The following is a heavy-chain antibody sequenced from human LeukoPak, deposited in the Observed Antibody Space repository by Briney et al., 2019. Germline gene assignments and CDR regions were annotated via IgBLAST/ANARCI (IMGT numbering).Heavy chain of an antibody. V-gene: IGHV4-4*09. CDR3: ARRPGSASWGYFDS. CDR1: GGSISSYY. CDR2: IYTSGGT. Sequence: SETLSLTCTVSGGSISSYYWSWIRQPPGKGLEWIGDIYTSGGTSYNPSLESPVIISVDTSKNQFSLKLRSVTAADTAVYYCARRPGSASWGYFDSWGQGALVTVSS. D-gene: IGHD2-15*01. J-gene: IGHJ4*02.